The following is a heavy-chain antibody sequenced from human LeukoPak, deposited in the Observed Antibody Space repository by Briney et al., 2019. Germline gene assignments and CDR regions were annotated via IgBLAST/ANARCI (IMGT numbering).Heavy chain of an antibody. J-gene: IGHJ3*02. V-gene: IGHV4-61*02. CDR1: GGPISSGSYY. CDR3: ARDQQQLYADGAFDI. CDR2: IYTSGST. Sequence: PSETLSLTCTVSGGPISSGSYYWSWIRQPAGKGLEWIGRIYTSGSTNYNPSLKSRVTISVDTSKNQFSLKLSSVTAADTAVYYCARDQQQLYADGAFDIWGQGTMVTVSS. D-gene: IGHD6-13*01.